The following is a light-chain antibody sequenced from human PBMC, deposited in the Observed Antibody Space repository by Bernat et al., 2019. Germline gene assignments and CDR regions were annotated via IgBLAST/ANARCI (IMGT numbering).Light chain of an antibody. Sequence: QSVLTQPPSVSGAPGQRVTISCTGSSSNIGAGYDVHWYQQLPGTAPKLLIYGNSNRPSGVPDRFSGSKSGPSASLAISGLQAEDEADYYCQSYDSSLSAYVFGTGTKVTV. J-gene: IGLJ1*01. CDR2: GNS. CDR3: QSYDSSLSAYV. V-gene: IGLV1-40*01. CDR1: SSNIGAGYD.